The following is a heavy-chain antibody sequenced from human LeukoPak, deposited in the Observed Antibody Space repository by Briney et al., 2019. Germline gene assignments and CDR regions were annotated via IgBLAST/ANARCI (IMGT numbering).Heavy chain of an antibody. CDR2: ISGSGGST. J-gene: IGHJ4*02. CDR3: ARGPLIAAAGTLDY. Sequence: GGSLRLSCAASGFTFSSYAMSWVRQAPGKGLEWVSAISGSGGSTYYADSVKGRFTISRDNSKNTLYLQMNSLRAEDTAVYYCARGPLIAAAGTLDYWGQGTLVTVSS. V-gene: IGHV3-23*01. D-gene: IGHD6-13*01. CDR1: GFTFSSYA.